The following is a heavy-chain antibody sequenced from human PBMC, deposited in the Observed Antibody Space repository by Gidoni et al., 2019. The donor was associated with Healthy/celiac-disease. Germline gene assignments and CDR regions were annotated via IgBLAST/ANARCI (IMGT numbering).Heavy chain of an antibody. CDR2: IYYSGST. D-gene: IGHD3-22*01. CDR3: ARQITMTCFDY. V-gene: IGHV4-39*01. J-gene: IGHJ4*02. Sequence: QLQLQESGPGLVKPSETLSLTCTASGGSISSSSYYWGWIRQPPGKGLEWIGSIYYSGSTYYSPSLKRRVTISVDTSKNQFSLKLSSVTAADTAVYYCARQITMTCFDYWGQGTLVTVSS. CDR1: GGSISSSSYY.